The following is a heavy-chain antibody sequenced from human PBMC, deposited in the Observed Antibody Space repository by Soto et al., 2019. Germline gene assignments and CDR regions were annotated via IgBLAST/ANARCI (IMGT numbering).Heavy chain of an antibody. Sequence: PGGSLRLSCAASGFTFSSYAMSWVRQAPGKGLEWVSAIRGSGGNTYYADSVKGRFTISRDNSKNTLYLQMNSLRAEDTAVYYCAKFPDYGGNSGFSWFDPWGLGTLVTVSS. D-gene: IGHD4-17*01. V-gene: IGHV3-23*01. CDR2: IRGSGGNT. J-gene: IGHJ5*02. CDR3: AKFPDYGGNSGFSWFDP. CDR1: GFTFSSYA.